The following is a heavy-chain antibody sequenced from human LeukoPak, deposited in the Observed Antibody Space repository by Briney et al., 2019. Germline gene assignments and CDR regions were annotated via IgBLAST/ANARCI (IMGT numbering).Heavy chain of an antibody. Sequence: ASVKVSCKSSGYTFSTYDINWLRQAAGQGLEWMGWMNPNSGNTYFAHKFQGRSATTRDTSTATAYLELSSLRSEDTAVYYCARVPSYYYDSSGYYYYWGQGKLVTVSS. J-gene: IGHJ4*02. D-gene: IGHD3-22*01. CDR2: MNPNSGNT. CDR3: ARVPSYYYDSSGYYYY. V-gene: IGHV1-8*02. CDR1: GYTFSTYD.